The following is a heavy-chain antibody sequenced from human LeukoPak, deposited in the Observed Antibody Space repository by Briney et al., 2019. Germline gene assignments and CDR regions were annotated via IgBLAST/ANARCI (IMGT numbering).Heavy chain of an antibody. D-gene: IGHD4-17*01. CDR1: GYSISSSNW. CDR2: IYYSGST. V-gene: IGHV4-28*01. Sequence: PSDTLSLTCAVSGYSISSSNWWGWIRQPPGKGLEWIGYIYYSGSTNYNPSLKSRVTMSVDTSKNQFSLKLSSVTAADTAVYYCATKHDYGDLDAFDIWGQGTMVTVSS. CDR3: ATKHDYGDLDAFDI. J-gene: IGHJ3*02.